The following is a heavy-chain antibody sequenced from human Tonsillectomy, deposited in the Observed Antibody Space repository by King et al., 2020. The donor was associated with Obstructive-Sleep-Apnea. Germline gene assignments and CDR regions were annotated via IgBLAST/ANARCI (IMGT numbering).Heavy chain of an antibody. V-gene: IGHV1-18*01. CDR1: GYTFSTYG. J-gene: IGHJ5*01. CDR3: ATGPAVETVMVLSDF. CDR2: ISVYNGNT. Sequence: QLVQSGAEVKKPGASVKVSCKASGYTFSTYGISWVRQAPGQGLEWVGWISVYNGNTNYTQKLQGRVTMTTNTSTSTAYMELRSLRSDDTAVYYCATGPAVETVMVLSDFWGQGTLVTVSS. D-gene: IGHD5-18*01.